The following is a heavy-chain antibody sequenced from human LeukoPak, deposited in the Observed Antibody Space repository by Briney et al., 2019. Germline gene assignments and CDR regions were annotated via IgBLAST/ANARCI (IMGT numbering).Heavy chain of an antibody. Sequence: SGTLSLTCAVSGGSISSSNWWSWVRQPPGKGLEWIGEIYHSGSTNYNPSLKSRATISVDKSKNQFSLKLSSVTAADTAVYYCARAPYYYDSSGYHDAFDIWGQGTMVTVSS. CDR3: ARAPYYYDSSGYHDAFDI. CDR1: GGSISSSNW. V-gene: IGHV4-4*02. J-gene: IGHJ3*02. CDR2: IYHSGST. D-gene: IGHD3-22*01.